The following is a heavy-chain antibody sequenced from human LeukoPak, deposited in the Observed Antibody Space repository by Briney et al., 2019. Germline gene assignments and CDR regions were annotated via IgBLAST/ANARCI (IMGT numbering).Heavy chain of an antibody. CDR1: GFTFSSYW. Sequence: GGSLRLSCAASGFTFSSYWMNWARQAPGKGLEWVASINHNGNVNYYVDSVKGRFTISRDNSKNTLYLQMNSLRAEDTAVYYCAKDESSSSRYMGYYYYGMDVWGQGTTVTVSS. V-gene: IGHV3-7*03. CDR3: AKDESSSSRYMGYYYYGMDV. D-gene: IGHD6-13*01. J-gene: IGHJ6*02. CDR2: INHNGNVN.